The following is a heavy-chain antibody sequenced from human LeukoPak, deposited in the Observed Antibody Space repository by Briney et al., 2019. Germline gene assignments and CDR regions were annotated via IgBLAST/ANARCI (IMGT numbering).Heavy chain of an antibody. Sequence: GGSLRLSCAASGFTFSSFSMNRVRQAPGKGLEWVSYISNSGNIIYYADSVKGRFTISRDNAKNSLYLQMSSLRAEDTAVYYCASMTTYCGGDCFFFDYWGQGTLVTVSS. D-gene: IGHD2-21*02. J-gene: IGHJ4*02. CDR1: GFTFSSFS. V-gene: IGHV3-48*04. CDR3: ASMTTYCGGDCFFFDY. CDR2: ISNSGNII.